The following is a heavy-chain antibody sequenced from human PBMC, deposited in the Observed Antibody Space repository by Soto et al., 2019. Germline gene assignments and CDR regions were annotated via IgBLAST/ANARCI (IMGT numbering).Heavy chain of an antibody. CDR2: ISSSSSTI. D-gene: IGHD3-10*01. CDR1: GFTFSSYS. V-gene: IGHV3-48*02. J-gene: IGHJ4*02. Sequence: GGSLRLSCAASGFTFSSYSMNWVRQAPGKGLEWVSYISSSSSTIYYADSVKGRFTISRDNAKNSLYLQMNSLRDEDTAVYYCARDLGGLLWFSGPVSYFDYWGQGTLVTVSS. CDR3: ARDLGGLLWFSGPVSYFDY.